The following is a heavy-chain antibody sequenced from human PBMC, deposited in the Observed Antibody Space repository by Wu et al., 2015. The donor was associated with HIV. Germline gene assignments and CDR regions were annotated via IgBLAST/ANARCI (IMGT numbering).Heavy chain of an antibody. CDR1: GYTFTGYY. Sequence: QVQLVQSGAEVKKPGASVKVSCKASGYTFTGYYMHWVRQAPGQGLEWMGWINPNSGGTNYAQKFQGRVTMTRDTSISTAYMELSRLRSDDTAVYYCARVKRWLQFRGGFXYWGQGTLVTVSS. D-gene: IGHD5-24*01. CDR2: INPNSGGT. CDR3: ARVKRWLQFRGGFXY. J-gene: IGHJ4*02. V-gene: IGHV1-2*02.